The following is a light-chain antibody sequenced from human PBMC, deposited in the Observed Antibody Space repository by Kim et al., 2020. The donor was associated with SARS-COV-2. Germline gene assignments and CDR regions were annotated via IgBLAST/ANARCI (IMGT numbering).Light chain of an antibody. CDR3: QQYDNLPPLT. Sequence: ASVGDRVTITCQASQDISNYLNWYQQKAGKAPKLLIYDASNLERGVPSRFSGSGSGTDFTFTISSLQPEDIATYYCQQYDNLPPLTFGGGTKVEI. J-gene: IGKJ4*01. CDR2: DAS. CDR1: QDISNY. V-gene: IGKV1-33*01.